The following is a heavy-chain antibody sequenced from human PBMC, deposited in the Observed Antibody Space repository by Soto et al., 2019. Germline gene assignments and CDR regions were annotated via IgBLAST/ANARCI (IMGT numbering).Heavy chain of an antibody. CDR1: GFTFSSYW. CDR3: ARVHYFPGIGTDY. CDR2: TSSDGSST. Sequence: EVQLVASGGGLVQPGGSLRLSCAASGFTFSSYWMHWVRQAPGKGLVWVSRTSSDGSSTSYADSVRGRFTTSRDNAKNTLYLQMDSLRAEDTAVYYCARVHYFPGIGTDYWGQGILVTVSS. J-gene: IGHJ4*02. V-gene: IGHV3-74*01. D-gene: IGHD6-13*01.